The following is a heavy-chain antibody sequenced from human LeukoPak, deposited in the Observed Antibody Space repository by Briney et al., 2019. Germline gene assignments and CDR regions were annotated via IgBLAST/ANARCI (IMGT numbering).Heavy chain of an antibody. D-gene: IGHD3-22*01. V-gene: IGHV1-69*13. CDR1: GGTFSSYA. CDR3: ARGGGYSYYDSSAQGDY. CDR2: IIPIFGTA. J-gene: IGHJ4*02. Sequence: SVKVSCKASGGTFSSYAISWVRQAPGQGLEWMGGIIPIFGTANYAQKFQGRVTITADESTSTAYMELSSLRSEDTAVCYCARGGGYSYYDSSAQGDYWGQGTLVTVSS.